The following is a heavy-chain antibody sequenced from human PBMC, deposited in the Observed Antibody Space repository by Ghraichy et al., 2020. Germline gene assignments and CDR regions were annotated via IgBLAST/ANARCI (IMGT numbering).Heavy chain of an antibody. CDR2: ISGSGGST. V-gene: IGHV3-23*01. CDR3: EKDMIARWFGESGNPRQFDD. D-gene: IGHD3-10*01. Sequence: AISGSGGSTYSADSVKARFTISRDNSKTPLYLQMHRLRAEDTALLYCEKDMIARWFGESGNPRQFDDWGQGTLVTVS. J-gene: IGHJ4*02.